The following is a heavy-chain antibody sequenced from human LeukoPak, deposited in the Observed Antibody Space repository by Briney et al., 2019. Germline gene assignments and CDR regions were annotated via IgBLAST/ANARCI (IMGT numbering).Heavy chain of an antibody. Sequence: ASVKVSCKASGYIFTSYGISWVRQGPGQGLEWMGWISAYNGNTNYVQKLQGRVSMTTDTSTSTAYMELRSLRSDDTAVYYCARDKTATETRYCSSTSCYFEYYYYYMDVWGKGTTVTVSS. CDR2: ISAYNGNT. V-gene: IGHV1-18*01. J-gene: IGHJ6*03. CDR3: ARDKTATETRYCSSTSCYFEYYYYYMDV. CDR1: GYIFTSYG. D-gene: IGHD2-2*01.